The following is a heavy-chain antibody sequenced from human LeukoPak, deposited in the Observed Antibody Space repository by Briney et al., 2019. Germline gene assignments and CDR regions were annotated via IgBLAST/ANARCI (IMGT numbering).Heavy chain of an antibody. Sequence: SETLSLTCTVSGGSISSSSYYWGWIRQPPGKGLEWIGSIYYSGSTYYNPSLKSRVTISVDTSKNQFSLKLSSVTAADTAVYYCARDHKRYGMDVWGQGTTVTVSS. CDR2: IYYSGST. CDR1: GGSISSSSYY. V-gene: IGHV4-39*07. J-gene: IGHJ6*02. CDR3: ARDHKRYGMDV.